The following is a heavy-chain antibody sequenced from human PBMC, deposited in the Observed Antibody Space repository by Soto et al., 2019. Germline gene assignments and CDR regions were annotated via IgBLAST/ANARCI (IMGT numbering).Heavy chain of an antibody. Sequence: PSETLSLTCAVYGGSFSGYYWSWIRQPPAKGLEWIGEINHSGSTNYNPSLKSRVTISVDTSKNQFSLKLSSVTAADTAVYYCARGRYCSGGSCFWWFDPWGQGTLVTVSS. D-gene: IGHD2-15*01. CDR3: ARGRYCSGGSCFWWFDP. J-gene: IGHJ5*02. CDR1: GGSFSGYY. V-gene: IGHV4-34*01. CDR2: INHSGST.